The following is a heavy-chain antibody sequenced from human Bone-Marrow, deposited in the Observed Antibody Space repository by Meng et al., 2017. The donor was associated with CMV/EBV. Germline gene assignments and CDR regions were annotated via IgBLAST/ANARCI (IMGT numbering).Heavy chain of an antibody. D-gene: IGHD2-15*01. CDR1: GGSTSVVYSC. CDR2: SYYSGST. J-gene: IGHJ4*02. V-gene: IGHV4-30-4*08. Sequence: QLWARGPRPSKPPSTPSPTCTVIGGSTSVVYSCWSWLRPPAVKCLEWIGYSYYSGSTYYNPALKRRVTISVDTSKNQFSLKLSSVTAADTAVYYCARGLSGYFDYWGQGTLVTVSS. CDR3: ARGLSGYFDY.